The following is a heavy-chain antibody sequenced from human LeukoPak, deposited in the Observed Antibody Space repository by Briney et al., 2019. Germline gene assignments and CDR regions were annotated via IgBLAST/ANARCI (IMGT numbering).Heavy chain of an antibody. J-gene: IGHJ4*02. CDR1: GGSISSYY. Sequence: SETLSLTCTVSGGSISSYYWSWIRQPPGKGLEWIGYIYYSGSTNYNPSLKSRVTISVDTSKNQFSLKLSSVTAADTAVYYCARDRYYYDSSGYYRLDYWGQGTLVTVSS. CDR2: IYYSGST. V-gene: IGHV4-59*12. CDR3: ARDRYYYDSSGYYRLDY. D-gene: IGHD3-22*01.